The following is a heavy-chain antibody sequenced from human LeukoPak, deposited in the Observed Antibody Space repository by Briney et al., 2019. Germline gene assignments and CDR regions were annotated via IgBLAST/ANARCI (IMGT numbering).Heavy chain of an antibody. CDR3: ARSAFGVYWNFDL. V-gene: IGHV4-4*02. Sequence: SGTLSLTCAVSGGSISSSNWWSWVRQPPGKGLEWIGEIYRSGSTNYNPFLKNRVSMSVDTSENKFSLTLNGVTAADTAMYYCARSAFGVYWNFDLWGRGTLVTVSS. D-gene: IGHD3-10*01. CDR1: GGSISSSNW. J-gene: IGHJ2*01. CDR2: IYRSGST.